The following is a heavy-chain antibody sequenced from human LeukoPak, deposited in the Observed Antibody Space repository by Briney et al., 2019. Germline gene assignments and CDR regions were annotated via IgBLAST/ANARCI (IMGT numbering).Heavy chain of an antibody. V-gene: IGHV1-46*01. CDR3: ARGGITFSFDI. J-gene: IGHJ3*02. CDR2: INPSDGST. Sequence: GASVKVSRKASGNTFTSYYMYWVRQAPGQGLEWMGIINPSDGSTSYARKFQGRVTMTRDMSTSTVYMELSSLRSEDTAVYYCARGGITFSFDIWGQGTMVTVSS. D-gene: IGHD2/OR15-2a*01. CDR1: GNTFTSYY.